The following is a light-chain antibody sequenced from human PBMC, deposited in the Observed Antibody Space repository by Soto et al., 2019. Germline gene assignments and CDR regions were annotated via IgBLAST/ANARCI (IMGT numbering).Light chain of an antibody. CDR3: QYYNTFSGT. Sequence: EFVLTQSPGTLSLSPGERATLSCRASQSVSSYLAWYQQKPGQAPRLLIYDASNRATGIPARFSGSGSGTEFALTISSLQPDDFATYYCQYYNTFSGTFGQGTKVDIK. J-gene: IGKJ1*01. V-gene: IGKV3-11*01. CDR2: DAS. CDR1: QSVSSY.